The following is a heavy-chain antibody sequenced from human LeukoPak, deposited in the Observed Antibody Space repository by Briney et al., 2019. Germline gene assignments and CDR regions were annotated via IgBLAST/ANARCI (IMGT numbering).Heavy chain of an antibody. CDR3: AREYSSGYYGSSDAFDI. D-gene: IGHD3-22*01. CDR2: IIPIFGTA. J-gene: IGHJ3*02. CDR1: GGTFSSYA. V-gene: IGHV1-69*13. Sequence: SVKVSCKASGGTFSSYAISWVRQVPGQGLEWMGGIIPIFGTANYAQKFQGRVTITADESTSTAYMELSSLRSEDTAVYYCAREYSSGYYGSSDAFDIWGQGTMVTVSS.